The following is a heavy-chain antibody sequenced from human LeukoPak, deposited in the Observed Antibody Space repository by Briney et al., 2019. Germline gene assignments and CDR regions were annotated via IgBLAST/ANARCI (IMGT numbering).Heavy chain of an antibody. CDR1: GYTFTRHG. Sequence: ASVKVSCKASGYTFTRHGISRVGQAPGQGLEWMGWISAYNGNTNYAQKLQGRVAMTTDTSTSTAYMELRSLRSDDTAVYYCARAPVAGLYYFDYWGQGTLVTDSS. CDR2: ISAYNGNT. CDR3: ARAPVAGLYYFDY. J-gene: IGHJ4*02. D-gene: IGHD6-19*01. V-gene: IGHV1-18*01.